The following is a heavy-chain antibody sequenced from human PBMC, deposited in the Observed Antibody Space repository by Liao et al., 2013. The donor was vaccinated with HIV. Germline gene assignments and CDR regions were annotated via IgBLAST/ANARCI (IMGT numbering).Heavy chain of an antibody. CDR1: GGSISSGSYY. V-gene: IGHV4-61*02. J-gene: IGHJ4*02. CDR2: IYTSGST. CDR3: ARLDYYDSRDLDY. Sequence: QVQLQESGPGLVKPSQTLSLTCTVSGGSISSGSYYWSWIRQPAGKGLEWIGRIYTSGSTNYNPSLKSRVTISVDTSKNQFSLKLSSVTAADTAVYYCARLDYYDSRDLDYWGQGTLVTVSS. D-gene: IGHD3-22*01.